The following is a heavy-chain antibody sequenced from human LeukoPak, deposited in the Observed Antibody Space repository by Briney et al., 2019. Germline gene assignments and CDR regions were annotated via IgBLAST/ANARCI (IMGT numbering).Heavy chain of an antibody. CDR3: AKGGRYFYWPDY. V-gene: IGHV3-23*01. CDR2: ISGSGGST. Sequence: GGSLRLSCAASGFTFSSYAMSWVRQAPGKGLERVSAISGSGGSTYYADSVKGRFTISRDNSKNTLYLQMNSLRAEDTAVYYCAKGGRYFYWPDYWSQGTLVTVSS. D-gene: IGHD1-26*01. J-gene: IGHJ4*02. CDR1: GFTFSSYA.